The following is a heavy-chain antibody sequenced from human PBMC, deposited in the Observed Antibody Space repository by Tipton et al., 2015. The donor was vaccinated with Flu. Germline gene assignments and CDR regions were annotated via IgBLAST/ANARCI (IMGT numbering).Heavy chain of an antibody. Sequence: TLSLTCNVSGDSITNYYWSWIRQPPGKGLEWIGYIYYTGTTNYNPSLMSRVTISVDTSKNHLSLRLNSVTAADTAFYYCGVGITVYYFDYWGQGTLVTVSS. CDR2: IYYTGTT. V-gene: IGHV4-59*01. J-gene: IGHJ4*02. D-gene: IGHD3-10*02. CDR1: GDSITNYY. CDR3: GVGITVYYFDY.